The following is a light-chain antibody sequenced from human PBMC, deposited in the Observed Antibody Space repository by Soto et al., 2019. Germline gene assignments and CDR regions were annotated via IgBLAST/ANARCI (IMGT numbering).Light chain of an antibody. CDR1: SSDVGAYNY. V-gene: IGLV2-14*01. Sequence: QSALTQPASVSGSPGRSITISCTGTSSDVGAYNYVSWYQQHPGKAPKLMIYEVNNRPSGVSHRFSGSKSGNTASLTISGLQAEDEADYYCSSYTSSITLVFGGGTKLTVL. CDR2: EVN. CDR3: SSYTSSITLV. J-gene: IGLJ2*01.